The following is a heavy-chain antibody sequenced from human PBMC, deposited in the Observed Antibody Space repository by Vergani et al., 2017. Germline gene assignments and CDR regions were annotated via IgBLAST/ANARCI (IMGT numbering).Heavy chain of an antibody. D-gene: IGHD3-10*02. CDR2: IYYSGST. CDR3: ARGGYARKALDY. CDR1: GVSISSYY. J-gene: IGHJ4*02. Sequence: QVQLQESGPGLVKPSETLSLTCTVPGVSISSYYWSWIRQPPGKGLEWVGYIYYSGSTTYNPSLKSRVTISVDTSKNQFYRKLSAVNAADTAVYYCARGGYARKALDYWGQGTLVTVSS. V-gene: IGHV4-59*01.